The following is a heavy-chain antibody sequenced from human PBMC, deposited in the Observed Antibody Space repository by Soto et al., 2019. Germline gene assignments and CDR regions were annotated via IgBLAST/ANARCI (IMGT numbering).Heavy chain of an antibody. D-gene: IGHD5-18*01. CDR2: IIPIFGTA. CDR3: ARLTMGYSYGTGAIDY. J-gene: IGHJ4*02. Sequence: PVKVSCKASGCTFSSYAISWLRQAPGQGLEGMGGIIPIFGTANYAQKFQGRVTTTADESTSPSNMDLSSLRSEDTRVYYCARLTMGYSYGTGAIDYWGRGTMVTVSS. V-gene: IGHV1-69*13. CDR1: GCTFSSYA.